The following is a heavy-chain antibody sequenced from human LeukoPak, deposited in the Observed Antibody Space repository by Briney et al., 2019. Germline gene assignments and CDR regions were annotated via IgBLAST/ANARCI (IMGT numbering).Heavy chain of an antibody. D-gene: IGHD4-17*01. CDR1: GFTFSSYW. J-gene: IGHJ3*02. Sequence: GGSLRLSCAASGFTFSSYWMSWVRQAPGKGLEWVANIKQDGSEKYYVDSVKGRFTIPRDNAKNSLYLQMNSLRAEDTAVYYCAREFRYGESDAFDIWGQGTTVTVSS. CDR2: IKQDGSEK. CDR3: AREFRYGESDAFDI. V-gene: IGHV3-7*01.